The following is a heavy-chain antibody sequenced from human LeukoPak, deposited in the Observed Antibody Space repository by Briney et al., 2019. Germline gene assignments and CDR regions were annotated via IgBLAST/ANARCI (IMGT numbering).Heavy chain of an antibody. D-gene: IGHD6-6*01. CDR3: AKDQIAARPYYYYGMDV. CDR2: ISYDGSNK. V-gene: IGHV3-30-3*01. Sequence: GGSLRLSCAASGFTFSSYAMHWVRQAPGKGLEWVAVISYDGSNKYYADSVKGRFTISRDNSKNTLYLQMNSLRAEDTAVYYCAKDQIAARPYYYYGMDVWGQGTTVTVSS. J-gene: IGHJ6*02. CDR1: GFTFSSYA.